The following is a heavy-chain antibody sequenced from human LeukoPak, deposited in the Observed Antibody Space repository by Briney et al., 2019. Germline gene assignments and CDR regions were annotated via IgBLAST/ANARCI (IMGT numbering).Heavy chain of an antibody. D-gene: IGHD6-13*01. J-gene: IGHJ6*02. CDR3: TRPGAAAGTRSGAYYGMDV. CDR2: IRSKANSYAT. Sequence: GGSLRLSCAASGFTFSSYAMHWVRQASGKGLEWVGRIRSKANSYATAYAASVKGRFTISRDDSKNTAYLQMNSLKTEDTAVYYCTRPGAAAGTRSGAYYGMDVWGQGTTVTVSS. CDR1: GFTFSSYA. V-gene: IGHV3-73*01.